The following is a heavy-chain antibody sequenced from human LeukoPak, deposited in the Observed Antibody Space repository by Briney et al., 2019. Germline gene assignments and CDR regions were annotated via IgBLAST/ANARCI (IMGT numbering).Heavy chain of an antibody. V-gene: IGHV4-30-2*01. CDR1: GGSISSGDYY. D-gene: IGHD6-13*01. Sequence: SETLSLTCIVSGGSISSGDYYWSWIRQPRGKGLEWIGYINHSGSTYYKPSLKSRVTISVDRSKNHFSLNLSYVTAADTAVYYCAREEGGAAGKGFDYWGQGTPVTVSS. J-gene: IGHJ4*02. CDR2: INHSGST. CDR3: AREEGGAAGKGFDY.